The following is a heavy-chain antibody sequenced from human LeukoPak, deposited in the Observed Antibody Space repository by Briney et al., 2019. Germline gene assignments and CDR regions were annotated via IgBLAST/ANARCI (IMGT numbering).Heavy chain of an antibody. CDR1: GGTFSSYA. Sequence: SVKVSCKASGGTFSSYAISWVRQAPGQGLEWMGRIIPILGIANYAQKFQGRVTITADKSTSTAYIELSSRRSEDTAVYYCARDTMVRGVRYNWFDPWGQGTLVTVSS. D-gene: IGHD3-10*01. J-gene: IGHJ5*02. CDR2: IIPILGIA. V-gene: IGHV1-69*04. CDR3: ARDTMVRGVRYNWFDP.